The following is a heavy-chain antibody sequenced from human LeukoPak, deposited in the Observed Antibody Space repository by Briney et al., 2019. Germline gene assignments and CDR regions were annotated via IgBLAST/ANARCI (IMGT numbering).Heavy chain of an antibody. CDR1: GGSISSYY. CDR3: ATEDSSGSLDY. D-gene: IGHD3-22*01. CDR2: IYYSGST. J-gene: IGHJ4*02. Sequence: KPSETLSLTCTVSGGSISSYYWSWIRQPPGKGLEWIGYIYYSGSTNYNPSLKSRVTISVDTSKNQFSLKLSSVTAADTAVYYCATEDSSGSLDYWGQGTLVTVSS. V-gene: IGHV4-59*01.